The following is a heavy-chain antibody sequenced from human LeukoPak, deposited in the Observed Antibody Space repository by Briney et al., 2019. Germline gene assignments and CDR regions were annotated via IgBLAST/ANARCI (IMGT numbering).Heavy chain of an antibody. J-gene: IGHJ4*02. CDR1: GFTFSSYA. V-gene: IGHV3-23*01. CDR2: ISGSGGST. Sequence: GGSLRLSCAASGFTFSSYAMSWVRQAPGKGLEWVSAISGSGGSTYYADSVKGRFTIPRDNSKNTLYLQMNSLRAEDTAVYYCAKDYCGSDCYLYFDYWGQGTLVTVSS. D-gene: IGHD2-21*02. CDR3: AKDYCGSDCYLYFDY.